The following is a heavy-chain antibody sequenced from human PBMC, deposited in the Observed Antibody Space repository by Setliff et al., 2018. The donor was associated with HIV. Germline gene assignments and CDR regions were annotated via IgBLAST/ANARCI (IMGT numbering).Heavy chain of an antibody. CDR1: GYSFTTYG. CDR3: ARDRSWEVRLYGDYVYSYYYMDV. CDR2: ISVHNGKT. Sequence: ASVKVSCKTSGYSFTTYGISWVRQAPGQGLEWMGWISVHNGKTNYGQKFQGRVTMTTDTSTSTAYMELKSLRSDDTAVYYCARDRSWEVRLYGDYVYSYYYMDVWGEGTTVTVSS. J-gene: IGHJ6*03. D-gene: IGHD4-17*01. V-gene: IGHV1-18*01.